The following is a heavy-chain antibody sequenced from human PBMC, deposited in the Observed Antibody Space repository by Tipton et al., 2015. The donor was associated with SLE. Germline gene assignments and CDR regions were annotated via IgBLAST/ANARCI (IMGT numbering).Heavy chain of an antibody. Sequence: TLSLTCTVSGVSIGNNVYSWGWIRQPPGKGLEWNGNVFSNGRTYYKPSLRSRLSISLDTSRNQFSLSLSSVTAADTAVYYCAGSISWSPNWFDPWGLGTLVTVSS. V-gene: IGHV4-39*07. D-gene: IGHD2-2*01. CDR3: AGSISWSPNWFDP. CDR2: VFSNGRT. CDR1: GVSIGNNVYS. J-gene: IGHJ5*02.